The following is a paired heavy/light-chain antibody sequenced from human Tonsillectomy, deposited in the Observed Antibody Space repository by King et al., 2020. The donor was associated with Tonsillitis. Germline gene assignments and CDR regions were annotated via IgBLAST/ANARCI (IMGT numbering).Heavy chain of an antibody. V-gene: IGHV1-69*01. CDR3: ATLGHGYDDDY. J-gene: IGHJ4*02. CDR1: GGTFSNYV. D-gene: IGHD5-12*01. Sequence: QVQLVQSGAEVRKPGSSVKVSCKASGGTFSNYVFNWVRQAPGQGLEWMGRIIPVFTTTNYAQRFLGRVTITADESTSTAYMELSSLISEDTATYYCATLGHGYDDDYWGQGTLVTVSS. CDR2: IIPVFTTT.
Light chain of an antibody. V-gene: IGKV1-39*01. CDR3: LQTYSSFIT. CDR2: AAS. CDR1: QTISTY. J-gene: IGKJ5*01. Sequence: DIQMTQSPSSLSASVGDRVTITCRASQTISTYLNWYQQKPGKAPKLLIYAASSLQSGVPSRFSGSGSGTDFTLTISSLQPEDFATFYCLQTYSSFITFGQGTRLEI.